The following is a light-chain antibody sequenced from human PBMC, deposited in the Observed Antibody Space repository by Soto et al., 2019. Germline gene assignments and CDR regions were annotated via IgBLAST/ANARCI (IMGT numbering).Light chain of an antibody. CDR1: SSDVGGFNS. J-gene: IGLJ1*01. CDR2: DVV. V-gene: IGLV2-14*03. CDR3: SSYTSTMTNV. Sequence: QSVLTQPASVSGSPGQSITISCTGTSSDVGGFNSVSWYQLRPGTAPKLILYDVVDRSSGVSYRFSGSKSGNTASLTISGLQAADEADYFCSSYTSTMTNVFGSGTKVTV.